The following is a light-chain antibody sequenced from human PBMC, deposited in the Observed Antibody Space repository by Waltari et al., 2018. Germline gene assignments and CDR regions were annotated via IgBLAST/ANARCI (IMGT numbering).Light chain of an antibody. V-gene: IGLV3-1*01. J-gene: IGLJ2*01. CDR3: QAWDSSTANVV. Sequence: SYELTQPPSVSVSPGQTASIPCSGDKLGAKYACWYQQKPGQSPVLVIYQDSKRPSGIPDRFSGSNSGNTATLTISGTQAMDEADYYCQAWDSSTANVVFGGGTKLTVL. CDR1: KLGAKY. CDR2: QDS.